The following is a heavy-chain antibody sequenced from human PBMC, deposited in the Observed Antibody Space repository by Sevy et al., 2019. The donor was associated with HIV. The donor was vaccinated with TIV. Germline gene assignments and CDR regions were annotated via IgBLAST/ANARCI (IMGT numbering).Heavy chain of an antibody. CDR1: GFTFSDYY. V-gene: IGHV3-11*06. CDR3: AKDSRVYSSSHFDY. J-gene: IGHJ4*02. CDR2: ISSGSTYI. Sequence: VGSPRLSCAASGFTFSDYYMTWIRQAPGKGLEWVSYISSGSTYINYADSVKGRFTISRDNAKNSLYLQMNSLRAEDTAVYYCAKDSRVYSSSHFDYWGQGTLVTVSS. D-gene: IGHD6-13*01.